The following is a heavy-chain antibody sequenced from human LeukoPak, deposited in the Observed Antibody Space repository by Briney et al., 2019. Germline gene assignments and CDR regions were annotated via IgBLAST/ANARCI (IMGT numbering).Heavy chain of an antibody. D-gene: IGHD3-22*01. V-gene: IGHV3-30*03. CDR3: ARVDDSSGAYFYYGMDV. Sequence: PGGSLRLSCAASGFTFSSYGMHWVRQAPGKGLEWVAVISYDGSNKYYADSVKGRFTISRDNSKNTLYLQMNSLRAEDTAVYYCARVDDSSGAYFYYGMDVWGQGTTVTVSS. CDR1: GFTFSSYG. CDR2: ISYDGSNK. J-gene: IGHJ6*02.